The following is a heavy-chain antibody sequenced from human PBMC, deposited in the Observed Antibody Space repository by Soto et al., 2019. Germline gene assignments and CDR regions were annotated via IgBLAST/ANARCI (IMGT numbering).Heavy chain of an antibody. J-gene: IGHJ4*02. D-gene: IGHD6-6*01. CDR3: ARDLVAVSGGVYSSSSGGYFFDF. V-gene: IGHV3-11*01. CDR2: ISNSGRTL. Sequence: QVQLVESGGGLVKPGGSLRLSCAASGFTFSDYYMSWIRQAPGKGLEWVSYISNSGRTLYYADSMNGRFTISRDNAKNSLYLQINSLRSEDTAVYYCARDLVAVSGGVYSSSSGGYFFDFWCQGTLVTVSS. CDR1: GFTFSDYY.